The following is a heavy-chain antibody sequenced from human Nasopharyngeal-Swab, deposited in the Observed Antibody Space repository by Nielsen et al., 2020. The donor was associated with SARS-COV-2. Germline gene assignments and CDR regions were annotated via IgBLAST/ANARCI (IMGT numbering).Heavy chain of an antibody. J-gene: IGHJ5*02. CDR3: ARGRYYYYGSGSYYGKFDP. V-gene: IGHV1-8*01. CDR1: GYTFTSYD. D-gene: IGHD3-10*01. Sequence: VSVKVSCKASGYTFTSYDINWVRQATGQGLEWMGWMNPNSGNTGYAQKFQGRVTMTRNTSISTAYMELSSLRSEDTAVYYCARGRYYYYGSGSYYGKFDPWGQGTLVTVSS. CDR2: MNPNSGNT.